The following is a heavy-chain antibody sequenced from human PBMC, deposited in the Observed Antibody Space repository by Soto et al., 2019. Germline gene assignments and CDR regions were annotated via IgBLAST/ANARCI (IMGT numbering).Heavy chain of an antibody. J-gene: IGHJ4*02. V-gene: IGHV4-59*01. CDR2: IYYTGST. Sequence: SETLSLTCTVSGSSISPFYWSWIRQPPGKGLEWIGYIYYTGSTKYNPSLKSRVTLSLGTSRNQLSLKLSSVTAADTGVYYCTRVGGYYGDYPNFDYWGPGTLVTVSS. D-gene: IGHD4-17*01. CDR1: GSSISPFY. CDR3: TRVGGYYGDYPNFDY.